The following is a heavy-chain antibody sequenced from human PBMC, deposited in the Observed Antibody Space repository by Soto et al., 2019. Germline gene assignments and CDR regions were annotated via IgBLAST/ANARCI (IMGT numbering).Heavy chain of an antibody. CDR1: GFTFSSYA. J-gene: IGHJ4*02. CDR3: AKVKGAGSGYSYGYEYYFDY. V-gene: IGHV3-23*01. Sequence: PGGSLRLSCAASGFTFSSYAMSWVRQAPGKGLEWVSAISGSGGSTYYADSVKGRFTISRDNSKNTLYLQMNSLRAEDTAVYYCAKVKGAGSGYSYGYEYYFDYWGQGTLVTVS. CDR2: ISGSGGST. D-gene: IGHD5-18*01.